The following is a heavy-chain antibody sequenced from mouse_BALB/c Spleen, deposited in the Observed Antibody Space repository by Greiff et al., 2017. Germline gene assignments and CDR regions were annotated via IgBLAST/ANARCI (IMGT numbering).Heavy chain of an antibody. CDR3: ARKLVYYFDY. CDR1: GYTFTSYW. V-gene: IGHV1S81*02. Sequence: VQLQQPGAELVKPGASVKLSCKASGYTFTSYWMHWVKQRPGQGLEWIGEINPSNGRTNYNEKFKSKATLTVDKSSSTAYMQLSSLTSEDSAVYYCARKLVYYFDYWGQGTTLTVSS. J-gene: IGHJ2*01. CDR2: INPSNGRT.